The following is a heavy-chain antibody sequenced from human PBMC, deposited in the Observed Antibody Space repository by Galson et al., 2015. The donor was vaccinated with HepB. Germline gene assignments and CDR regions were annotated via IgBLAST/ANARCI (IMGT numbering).Heavy chain of an antibody. CDR3: ARHRSSGWQWGRGYFDS. V-gene: IGHV4-39*01. Sequence: LTCTVSGDSIRSSSYYWGWIRQPPGKGLEWIGSINYSGSTYYNPSLKSRVTISEDTSKNQVSLRLTSVTAADTAVYYCARHRSSGWQWGRGYFDSWGQGTLVTVSS. CDR2: INYSGST. D-gene: IGHD6-19*01. CDR1: GDSIRSSSYY. J-gene: IGHJ4*02.